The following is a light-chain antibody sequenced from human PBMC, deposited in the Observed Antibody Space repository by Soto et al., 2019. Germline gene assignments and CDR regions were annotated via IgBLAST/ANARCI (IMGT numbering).Light chain of an antibody. CDR2: GAS. V-gene: IGKV3-20*01. J-gene: IGKJ4*01. Sequence: EIVLTQSPGTLSLSPGERATLSCRASQTVSSSFLAWYQQKPGQAPRLFIYGASSRATGIPDRFSGSGSGTDFTLTISRLEPEDSAVYYCQQYTSPLTFGGGTKVDIK. CDR3: QQYTSPLT. CDR1: QTVSSSF.